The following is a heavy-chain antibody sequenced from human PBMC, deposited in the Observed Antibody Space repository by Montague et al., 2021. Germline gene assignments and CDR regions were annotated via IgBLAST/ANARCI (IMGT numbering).Heavy chain of an antibody. Sequence: SLRLSCAASGFIFSNYAMSWVRLAPGEGLEWVSLIGGTSGVTTYADSVKGRFTISRDNSKSTLCLQLNSLRAEDTGVYYCANSGGGGGSPRWAYWGQGTLVTVSS. CDR3: ANSGGGGGSPRWAY. V-gene: IGHV3-23*01. CDR2: IGGTSGVT. D-gene: IGHD2-21*01. CDR1: GFIFSNYA. J-gene: IGHJ4*02.